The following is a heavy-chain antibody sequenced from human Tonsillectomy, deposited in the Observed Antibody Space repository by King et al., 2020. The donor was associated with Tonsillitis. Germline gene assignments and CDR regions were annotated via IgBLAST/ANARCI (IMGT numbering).Heavy chain of an antibody. D-gene: IGHD1-1*01. J-gene: IGHJ4*02. Sequence: QLVQSGAEVKKSGESLRISCKGSGYSFTSHWISWVRQMPGKGLEWMGRIDPSDSYTNYSPSFQGHVTISADKSISTAYLQWGSLQASDTAMSYCARHEGTENYDYGGQGTLVTVSS. V-gene: IGHV5-10-1*03. CDR1: GYSFTSHW. CDR2: IDPSDSYT. CDR3: ARHEGTENYDY.